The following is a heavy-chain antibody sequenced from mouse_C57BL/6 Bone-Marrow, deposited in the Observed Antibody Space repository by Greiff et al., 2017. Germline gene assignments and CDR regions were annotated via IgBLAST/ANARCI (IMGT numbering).Heavy chain of an antibody. J-gene: IGHJ2*01. V-gene: IGHV1-80*01. D-gene: IGHD2-3*01. CDR2: IYPGDGDT. CDR1: GYAFSSYW. Sequence: QVQLKESGAELVKPGASVKISCKASGYAFSSYWMNWVKQRPGKGLEWIGQIYPGDGDTNYNGKFKGKATLTADKSSSTAYMQLSSLTSADSAVYFCARFGYYYFDYWGQGTTLTVSS. CDR3: ARFGYYYFDY.